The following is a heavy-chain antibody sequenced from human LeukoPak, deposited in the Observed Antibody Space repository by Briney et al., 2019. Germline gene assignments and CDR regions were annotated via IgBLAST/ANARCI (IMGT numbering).Heavy chain of an antibody. CDR3: ARDSSGWGLDV. CDR1: RITNRTYD. J-gene: IGHJ6*02. Sequence: AAPRITNRTYDMHWVRQATGKGLEWVSAIGRAGDTHYPGSVKGRFTISRENAKNSLYLQMNSPRAGDTAVYYCARDSSGWGLDVWGQGTTVTVSS. V-gene: IGHV3-13*04. D-gene: IGHD6-19*01. CDR2: IGRAGDT.